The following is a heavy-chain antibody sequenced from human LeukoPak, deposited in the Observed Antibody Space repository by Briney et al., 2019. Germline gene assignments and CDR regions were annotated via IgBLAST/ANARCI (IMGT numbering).Heavy chain of an antibody. J-gene: IGHJ5*02. CDR3: ARGNYDFAYDP. Sequence: PGRSLRLSCAASGFILSDFDMNWVRQAPGKGLEWVSYFSTSGSYIHYADSVKGRFTISRDAAKNSLYLQLDSLTVEDTAVYFCARGNYDFAYDPWGQGTLVTVSS. V-gene: IGHV3-21*01. CDR2: FSTSGSYI. D-gene: IGHD3-3*01. CDR1: GFILSDFD.